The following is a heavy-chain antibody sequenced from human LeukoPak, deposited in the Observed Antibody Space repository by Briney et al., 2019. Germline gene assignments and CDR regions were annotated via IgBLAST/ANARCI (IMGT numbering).Heavy chain of an antibody. D-gene: IGHD1-26*01. J-gene: IGHJ4*02. V-gene: IGHV4-61*01. CDR3: ARGRGSYSTTIDY. CDR2: IYYSGST. CDR1: GGSVSSGSYF. Sequence: PSETLSITCTVSGGSVSSGSYFWSWIRQPPGKGLEWIGYIYYSGSTNYNPSLKSRVTISKDTSKNQFSLESMSVTAADTAVYYCARGRGSYSTTIDYWGQGALVTVSS.